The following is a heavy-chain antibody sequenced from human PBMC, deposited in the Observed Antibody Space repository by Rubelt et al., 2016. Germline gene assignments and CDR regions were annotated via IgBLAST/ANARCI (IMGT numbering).Heavy chain of an antibody. Sequence: QVQLVQSGPEVKKPGASVKVSCKASGYTFTAYYMHWVRQAPGQGLEWMGWINPNIGGTNYSPKFEGRVTMTSDTSARTVYEEQSSLRSDDTAVYYCAGAQADAFDIWGQGTMVTVSS. CDR3: AGAQADAFDI. J-gene: IGHJ3*02. CDR2: INPNIGGT. CDR1: GYTFTAYY. V-gene: IGHV1-2*02.